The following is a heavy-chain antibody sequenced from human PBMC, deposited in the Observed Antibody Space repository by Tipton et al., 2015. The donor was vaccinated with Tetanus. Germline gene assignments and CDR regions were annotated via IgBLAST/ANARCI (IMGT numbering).Heavy chain of an antibody. CDR2: ISSAGSPI. V-gene: IGHV3-48*02. Sequence: GPLRLSCAASGFTFNRYRMNWVRQPPGKGLEWISYISSAGSPIYFADSVEGRFTISRDNAKNLLYLQMHNLRDEDTAVYYCARAPGGGSYHMDFWGQGTLVAVSS. D-gene: IGHD3-16*02. J-gene: IGHJ4*02. CDR3: ARAPGGGSYHMDF. CDR1: GFTFNRYR.